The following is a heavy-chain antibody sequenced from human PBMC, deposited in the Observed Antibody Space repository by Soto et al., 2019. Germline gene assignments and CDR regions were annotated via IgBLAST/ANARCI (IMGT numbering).Heavy chain of an antibody. V-gene: IGHV4-61*01. J-gene: IGHJ4*02. CDR1: GGSVSDKTYY. Sequence: SETLSLTCSVSGGSVSDKTYYWSWIRQPPGKGLEWIGYIYYSGSTNYNPSLKSRVTISVDTSKNQFSLKLSSVTAADTAVYYCARVVYAWDYYFDYWGQGTLVTVSS. D-gene: IGHD2-8*01. CDR3: ARVVYAWDYYFDY. CDR2: IYYSGST.